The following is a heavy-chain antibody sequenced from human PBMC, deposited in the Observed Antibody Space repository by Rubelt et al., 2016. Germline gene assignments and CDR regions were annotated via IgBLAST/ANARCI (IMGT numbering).Heavy chain of an antibody. CDR2: INHSVST. Sequence: QVQLQQWGAGLLKPSETLSLTCAVYGGSFSGYYWSWIRQPPGTGLEWIGTINHSVSTNYNPSLKSRVTRRVDTSKNQFSLKLSSVTAADTAVYYCARGLARAAAAPRRLWFDPWGQGTLVTVSS. CDR3: ARGLARAAAAPRRLWFDP. J-gene: IGHJ5*02. V-gene: IGHV4-34*01. CDR1: GGSFSGYY. D-gene: IGHD6-13*01.